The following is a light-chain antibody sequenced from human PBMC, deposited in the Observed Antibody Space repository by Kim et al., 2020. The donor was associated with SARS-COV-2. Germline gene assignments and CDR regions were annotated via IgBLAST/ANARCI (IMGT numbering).Light chain of an antibody. CDR2: HDT. V-gene: IGLV3-1*01. Sequence: SYELTQPPSVSVSPGQTASITCSGDNLGDRSVCWYQQKPGQSPVLVIYHDTKRPSGIPGRFSGSNSGNTATLTISGTQTMDEADYYCQAWDSSRVFGGGTQLTVL. J-gene: IGLJ3*02. CDR3: QAWDSSRV. CDR1: NLGDRS.